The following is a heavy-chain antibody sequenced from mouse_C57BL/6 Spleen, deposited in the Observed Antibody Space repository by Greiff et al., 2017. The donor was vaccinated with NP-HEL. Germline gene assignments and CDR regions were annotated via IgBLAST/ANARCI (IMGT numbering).Heavy chain of an antibody. D-gene: IGHD1-1*01. CDR1: GFTFSSYG. CDR3: ARQGYYGSSPYYAMDD. Sequence: EVQLVESGGDLVKPGGSLKLSCAASGFTFSSYGMSWVRQTPDKRLEWVATISSGGSYTYYPDSVKGRFTISRDNAKNTLYLQMSSLKSEDTAMYYCARQGYYGSSPYYAMDDWGQGTSVTVAS. CDR2: ISSGGSYT. J-gene: IGHJ4*01. V-gene: IGHV5-6*01.